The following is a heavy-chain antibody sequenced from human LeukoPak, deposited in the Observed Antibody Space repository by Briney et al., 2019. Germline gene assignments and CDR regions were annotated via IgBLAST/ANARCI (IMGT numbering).Heavy chain of an antibody. D-gene: IGHD2-8*01. CDR3: ARSNCTNGVCYPPDY. Sequence: SETLSLTCAVYGGSFSGYYWSWIRQPPGKGLEWIGEINHSGSTNYNPSLKSRVTISVDTSKNQFSLKLSSVTAADTAVYYCARSNCTNGVCYPPDYWGQGTLVTVSS. V-gene: IGHV4-34*01. CDR1: GGSFSGYY. CDR2: INHSGST. J-gene: IGHJ4*02.